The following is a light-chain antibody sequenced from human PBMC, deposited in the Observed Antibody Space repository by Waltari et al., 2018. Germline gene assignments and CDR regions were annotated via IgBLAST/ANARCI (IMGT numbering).Light chain of an antibody. CDR1: QHIRRGF. CDR3: QQYGSSLFT. Sequence: EIVLTQSPGTLSLSPGERATPPCRASQHIRRGFLPWYQQKPGQAPRLLIFGASSRATGIPDRFSGRGSGTDFTLTINRLEPEDFAVYYCQQYGSSLFTFGPGTKVDIK. V-gene: IGKV3-20*01. J-gene: IGKJ3*01. CDR2: GAS.